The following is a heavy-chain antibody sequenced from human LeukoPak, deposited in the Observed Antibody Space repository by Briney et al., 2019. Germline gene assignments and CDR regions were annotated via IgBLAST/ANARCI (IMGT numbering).Heavy chain of an antibody. CDR1: GGSFSGYY. Sequence: SETLSLTCAVYGGSFSGYYWSWIRQPPGKGLEWIGEINHSGSTNYNPSLKSRVTISVDTSTNQFSLKLSSVTAADTAVYYCARGRGYEFWSGYSGHYFDYWGQGTLVTVSS. D-gene: IGHD3-3*01. CDR2: INHSGST. CDR3: ARGRGYEFWSGYSGHYFDY. J-gene: IGHJ4*02. V-gene: IGHV4-34*01.